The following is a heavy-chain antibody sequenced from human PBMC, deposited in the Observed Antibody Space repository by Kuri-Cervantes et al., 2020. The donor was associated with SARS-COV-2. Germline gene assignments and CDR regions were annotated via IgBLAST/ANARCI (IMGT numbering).Heavy chain of an antibody. CDR2: IYYSGST. V-gene: IGHV4-39*01. CDR1: GGSISSSSYY. CDR3: SRVVGDTAMGYGMDV. D-gene: IGHD5-18*01. J-gene: IGHJ6*02. Sequence: SCTVSGGSISSSSYYWGWIRQPPGKGLEWIGSIYYSGSTYYNPSLKSRVTISVDTSKNQFSLKLSSVTAADTAVYYCSRVVGDTAMGYGMDVWGQGTTVTVSS.